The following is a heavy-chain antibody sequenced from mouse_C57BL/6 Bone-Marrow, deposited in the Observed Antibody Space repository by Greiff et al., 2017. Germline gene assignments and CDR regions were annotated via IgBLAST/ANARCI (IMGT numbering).Heavy chain of an antibody. Sequence: VQLQQSGAELVKPGASVKLSCTASGFNIKDYYMHWVKQRTEQGLEWIGRIDPEDGETKYAPKFQGKATITADTSSNTAYLQLSSQTSEHTAIYYCAGIPPYYYGSSYWYFDVWGRGTAATVSA. CDR2: IDPEDGET. D-gene: IGHD1-1*01. CDR3: AGIPPYYYGSSYWYFDV. CDR1: GFNIKDYY. J-gene: IGHJ1*03. V-gene: IGHV14-2*01.